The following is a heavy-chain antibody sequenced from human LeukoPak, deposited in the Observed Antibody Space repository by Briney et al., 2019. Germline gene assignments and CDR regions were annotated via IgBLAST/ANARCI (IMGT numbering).Heavy chain of an antibody. CDR3: ARRRRYYFDY. CDR2: IYYTGST. CDR1: GGSVSSGSHY. V-gene: IGHV4-61*01. Sequence: PSETLSLTYTVSGGSVSSGSHYWSWIRQSPGKGLEWIGYIYYTGSTNYNPSGTNYSPSLKSRVTISVDTSKNQFSLKLSSVTAADTALYYCARRRRYYFDYWGQGTLVTVSS. J-gene: IGHJ4*02.